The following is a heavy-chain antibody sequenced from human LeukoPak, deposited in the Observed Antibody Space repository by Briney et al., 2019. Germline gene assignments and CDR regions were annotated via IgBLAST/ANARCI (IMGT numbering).Heavy chain of an antibody. CDR1: GFTFSNAW. D-gene: IGHD6-13*01. CDR3: TRGDSSSWYVGSWFDP. J-gene: IGHJ5*02. V-gene: IGHV3-15*05. CDR2: IKSKTDGGTT. Sequence: GGSLRLSCAASGFTFSNAWMSWVRQAPGKGLEWVGRIKSKTDGGTTDYAAPVKGRFTISRDDSKSIAYLQMNSLKTEDTAVYYCTRGDSSSWYVGSWFDPWGQGTLVTVSS.